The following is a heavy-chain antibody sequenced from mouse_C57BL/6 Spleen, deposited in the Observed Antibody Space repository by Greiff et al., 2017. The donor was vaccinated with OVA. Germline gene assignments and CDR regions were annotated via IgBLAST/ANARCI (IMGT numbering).Heavy chain of an antibody. V-gene: IGHV5-17*01. CDR3: ARHYGDY. Sequence: DVMLVESGGGLVKPGGSLKLSCAASGFTFSDYGMHWVRQAPEKGLEWVAYISSGSSTIYYADTVKGRFTISRDNAKNTLFLQMTSLMSEDTAMYYCARHYGDYWGQGTTLTVSS. CDR2: ISSGSSTI. D-gene: IGHD1-1*01. CDR1: GFTFSDYG. J-gene: IGHJ2*01.